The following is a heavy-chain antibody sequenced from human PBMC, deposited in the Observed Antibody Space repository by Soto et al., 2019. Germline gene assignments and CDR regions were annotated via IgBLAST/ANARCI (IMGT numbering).Heavy chain of an antibody. V-gene: IGHV1-8*01. CDR2: MNPSGRNT. CDR1: GLAFPIDD. Sequence: QVQLVQSGAEVKKPGASVQVSCKASGLAFPIDDIIWVRQTFGQGLEFMGWMNPSGRNTGYTQKFQGRATFTWNTPTNTAYMDLSGLRSEDTAVYYCARYRTKVPVAFDVWGQGTMVTVSS. CDR3: ARYRTKVPVAFDV. J-gene: IGHJ3*01. D-gene: IGHD3-16*02.